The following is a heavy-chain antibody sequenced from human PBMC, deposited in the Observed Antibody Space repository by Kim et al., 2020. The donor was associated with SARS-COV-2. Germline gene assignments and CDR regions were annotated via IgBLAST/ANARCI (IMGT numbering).Heavy chain of an antibody. CDR3: AKSLITMVRGYYYYYGMDA. CDR1: GFTFSSYA. V-gene: IGHV3-23*03. Sequence: GGSLRLSCAASGFTFSSYAMSWVRQAPGTGLEWVSVIYSGGSSTYYADSVKGRYTISRDNSKNTLYLQMNSLRAEDTAVYYCAKSLITMVRGYYYYYGMDAWGQGTTVTVSS. J-gene: IGHJ6*02. D-gene: IGHD3-10*01. CDR2: IYSGGSST.